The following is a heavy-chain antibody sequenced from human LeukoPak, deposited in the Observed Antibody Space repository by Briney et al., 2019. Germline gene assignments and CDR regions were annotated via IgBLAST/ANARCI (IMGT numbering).Heavy chain of an antibody. V-gene: IGHV3-21*04. CDR1: GFTFSSYS. D-gene: IGHD5-12*01. CDR2: ISSNGVFS. J-gene: IGHJ3*02. CDR3: ARDRDSGYDDDAFDI. Sequence: PGGSLRLSCAASGFTFSSYSMNWVRQAPGKGLEWVSLISSNGVFSYYADSVKGRFTISRDNSKNTVYLQMNSLRADDTAVYYCARDRDSGYDDDAFDIWGQGTMVSVSS.